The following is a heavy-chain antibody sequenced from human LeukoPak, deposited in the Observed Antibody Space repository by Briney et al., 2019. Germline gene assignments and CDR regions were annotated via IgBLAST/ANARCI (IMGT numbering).Heavy chain of an antibody. Sequence: GGSLRLSCSASGFTFRDSAMTWVRQAPGKGLEWVSLVSSGGGNTYYPDSVKGRFGVSRDNAKDTLYLQVNSLRAEDTAIYYCARDMELSTRGTGTLVSVSS. CDR3: ARDMELST. V-gene: IGHV3-23*01. D-gene: IGHD3-16*02. J-gene: IGHJ3*01. CDR1: GFTFRDSA. CDR2: VSSGGGNT.